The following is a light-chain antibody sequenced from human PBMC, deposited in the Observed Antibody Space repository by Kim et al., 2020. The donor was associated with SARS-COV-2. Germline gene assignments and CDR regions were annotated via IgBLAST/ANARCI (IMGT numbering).Light chain of an antibody. V-gene: IGKV1-33*01. CDR3: QQNYDLPFT. J-gene: IGKJ3*01. Sequence: SSGEDRVTITCQTSRDISTYLDWYQQKPGKAPKLLIYDASNLEIGVPSRFSGSGSGTDFTFTITRLEPEDSATYYCQQNYDLPFTFGPGTKVDIK. CDR2: DAS. CDR1: RDISTY.